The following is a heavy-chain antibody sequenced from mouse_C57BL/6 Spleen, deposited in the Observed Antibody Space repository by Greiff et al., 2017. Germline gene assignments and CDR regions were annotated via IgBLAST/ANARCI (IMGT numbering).Heavy chain of an antibody. D-gene: IGHD3-3*01. CDR2: ISDGGSYT. CDR1: GFTFSSYA. CDR3: ARDERDSWFAY. Sequence: EVQVVESGGGLVKPGGSLKLSCAASGFTFSSYAMSWVRQTPEKRLEWVATISDGGSYTYYPDNVKGRFTISRDNAKNNLYLQMSHLKSEDTAMYYCARDERDSWFAYWGQGTLVTVSA. J-gene: IGHJ3*01. V-gene: IGHV5-4*01.